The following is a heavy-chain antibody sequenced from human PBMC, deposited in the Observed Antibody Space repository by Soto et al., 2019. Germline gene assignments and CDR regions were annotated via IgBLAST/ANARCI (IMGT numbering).Heavy chain of an antibody. J-gene: IGHJ5*02. CDR2: VYPGDSDT. Sequence: GEALKLSGNVSCYHFTRDCMGCVRQLPGKGLELMGIVYPGDSDTRYSPSFQGQVTISADKSISTAYLQWSSLKASDTAMYYCARTTTSFGRYQLLSIFASHNWFDPWGQGTLVTVSS. D-gene: IGHD2-2*01. CDR1: CYHFTRDC. V-gene: IGHV5-51*03. CDR3: ARTTTSFGRYQLLSIFASHNWFDP.